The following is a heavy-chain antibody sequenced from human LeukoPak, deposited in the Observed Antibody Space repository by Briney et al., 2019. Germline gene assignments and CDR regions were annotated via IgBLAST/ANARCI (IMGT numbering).Heavy chain of an antibody. D-gene: IGHD3-3*01. Sequence: PGGSLRLSCAASGFTFSSYAMHWVRQAPGKGLEWVAVISYDGSNKYYADSVKGRFTISRDNSKNTLYLQMSSLRAEDTAVYYCARAGDFWSGTQYSWFDPWGQGTLVTVSS. V-gene: IGHV3-30-3*01. CDR2: ISYDGSNK. CDR3: ARAGDFWSGTQYSWFDP. CDR1: GFTFSSYA. J-gene: IGHJ5*02.